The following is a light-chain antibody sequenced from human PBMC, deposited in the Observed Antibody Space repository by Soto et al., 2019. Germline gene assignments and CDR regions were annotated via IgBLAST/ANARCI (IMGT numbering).Light chain of an antibody. Sequence: DIQMTQSPSTLSASVGDRVTITCRASQSISRSLAWYQQKPGKAPNLLIYDASSLEGGVPSRFSGSGFGTEFTLTITNLQPADFATYYCQQYSDFLISFGRGTTVDFK. CDR1: QSISRS. CDR3: QQYSDFLIS. CDR2: DAS. V-gene: IGKV1-5*01. J-gene: IGKJ3*01.